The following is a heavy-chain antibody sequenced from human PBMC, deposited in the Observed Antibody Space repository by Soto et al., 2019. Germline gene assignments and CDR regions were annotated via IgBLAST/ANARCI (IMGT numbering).Heavy chain of an antibody. D-gene: IGHD3-3*01. CDR1: GGSITSYY. CDR2: TYITGDS. V-gene: IGHV4-4*07. Sequence: KPSETLSLTCTVSGGSITSYYWSWIRQPAGKGLEWIGRTYITGDSNYSPSLKSRVTMSLDTSKNQFSLKLSSATAADTAVYYCARDMRVFGGMDVWGPGTTVTVSS. CDR3: ARDMRVFGGMDV. J-gene: IGHJ6*02.